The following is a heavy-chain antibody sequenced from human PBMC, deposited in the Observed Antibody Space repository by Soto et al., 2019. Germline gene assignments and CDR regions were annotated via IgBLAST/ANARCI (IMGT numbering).Heavy chain of an antibody. Sequence: SLTLSLACPVSDGSISRCDYYWSWIRQPPGKGLEWIGYIYYSGSTYYNPSLKSRVTISVDTSKNQFSLKLSSVTAADTAVYYCARVVGQGYCSGGSCYGAFDIWGQGTMVTVSS. CDR3: ARVVGQGYCSGGSCYGAFDI. CDR2: IYYSGST. J-gene: IGHJ3*02. CDR1: DGSISRCDYY. V-gene: IGHV4-30-4*01. D-gene: IGHD2-15*01.